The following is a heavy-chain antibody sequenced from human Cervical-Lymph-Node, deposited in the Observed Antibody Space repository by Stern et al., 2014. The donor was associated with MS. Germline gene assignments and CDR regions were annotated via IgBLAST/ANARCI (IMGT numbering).Heavy chain of an antibody. J-gene: IGHJ4*02. CDR1: GDSISSGDHY. Sequence: QLQLQESGPGLVKPSPTLSLTCTVSGDSISSGDHYWSWLRQPPGKGLEWIGYIHFSGSTFYSTSLKSRPTISEDTSKNQFSVHLNSVTAADTAVYFCARASWFAELTFDYWGQGTLATVS. CDR2: IHFSGST. V-gene: IGHV4-30-4*01. CDR3: ARASWFAELTFDY. D-gene: IGHD3-10*01.